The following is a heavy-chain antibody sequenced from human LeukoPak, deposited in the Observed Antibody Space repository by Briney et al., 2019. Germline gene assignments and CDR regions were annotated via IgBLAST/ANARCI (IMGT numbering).Heavy chain of an antibody. CDR2: MNPNSGNT. J-gene: IGHJ6*03. V-gene: IGHV1-8*03. Sequence: ASVKVSCKASGYTFTSYDINWVRQATGQGLEWMGWMNPNSGNTGHAQKFQGRVTITRNTSISTAYMELSSLRFEDTAVYYCATVATEYYYYYMDVWGKGTTVTVSS. D-gene: IGHD1-1*01. CDR1: GYTFTSYD. CDR3: ATVATEYYYYYMDV.